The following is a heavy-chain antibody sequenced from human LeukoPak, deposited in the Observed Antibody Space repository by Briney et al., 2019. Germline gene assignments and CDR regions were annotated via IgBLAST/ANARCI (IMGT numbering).Heavy chain of an antibody. CDR1: GGSISSSSYY. CDR2: IYYSGST. Sequence: SETLSLTCTVSGGSISSSSYYWGWIRQPPGKGLEWIGSIYYSGSTYYNPSLKSRVTISVDTSKNQFSLKLSSVTAADTAVYYCARALSGFRGSYYYYMDVWGKGTTVTVFS. CDR3: ARALSGFRGSYYYYMDV. J-gene: IGHJ6*03. D-gene: IGHD3-10*01. V-gene: IGHV4-39*07.